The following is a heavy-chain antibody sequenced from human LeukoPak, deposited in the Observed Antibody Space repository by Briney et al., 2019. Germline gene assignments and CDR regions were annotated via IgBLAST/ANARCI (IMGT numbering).Heavy chain of an antibody. J-gene: IGHJ4*02. Sequence: GGSLRLSCAASGFTFSSYAMSWVRQAPGKGLEWVSAISGSGGSTYYADSVKGRFTISRDNSKNTLYLQMNSLRAEDTAVYYCAKGWSKGVVAATPGDYWGQGTLVTVSS. D-gene: IGHD2-15*01. V-gene: IGHV3-23*01. CDR3: AKGWSKGVVAATPGDY. CDR1: GFTFSSYA. CDR2: ISGSGGST.